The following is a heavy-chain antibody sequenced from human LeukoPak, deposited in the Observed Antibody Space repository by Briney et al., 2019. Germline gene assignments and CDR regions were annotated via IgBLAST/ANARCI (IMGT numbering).Heavy chain of an antibody. J-gene: IGHJ4*02. Sequence: GGSLRLSCAASGFTFSSYAMHWVRQAPGKGLEWVAVISYDGSNKYYADSVKGRFTISRDNSKNTLYLQMNSLRAEDTAVYYCAKDRLPVDGYYEGRPQGHFDYWGQGTLVTVSS. CDR1: GFTFSSYA. V-gene: IGHV3-30*04. CDR2: ISYDGSNK. D-gene: IGHD3-22*01. CDR3: AKDRLPVDGYYEGRPQGHFDY.